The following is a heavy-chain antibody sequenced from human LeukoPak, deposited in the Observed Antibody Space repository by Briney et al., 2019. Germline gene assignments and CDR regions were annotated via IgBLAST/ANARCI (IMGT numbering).Heavy chain of an antibody. V-gene: IGHV3-23*01. Sequence: PGGSLGLSCAASGFTFNIYAMTWVRQTPGKGLEWVSTIGGGGGPTYYADSVKGRFTISRDNSKNTLYLQMNSLRAEDTAVYYCAKRGASYGDYTWGQGTLVTVSS. D-gene: IGHD4-17*01. CDR2: IGGGGGPT. J-gene: IGHJ4*02. CDR3: AKRGASYGDYT. CDR1: GFTFNIYA.